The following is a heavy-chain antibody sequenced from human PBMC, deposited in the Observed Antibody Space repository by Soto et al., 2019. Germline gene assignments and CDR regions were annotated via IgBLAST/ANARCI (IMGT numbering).Heavy chain of an antibody. CDR3: ARGARGIDD. Sequence: QVQLVESGGGVVQPGRSLRLSCAASGFTFSSYGMHWVRQAPAKGLEWVAVTSYDGSNKYFADSVKGRFTISRDNSKNTLFLQMNSLRAEDTAVYYCARGARGIDDWGQGTLVTVSS. CDR1: GFTFSSYG. D-gene: IGHD1-26*01. CDR2: TSYDGSNK. J-gene: IGHJ4*02. V-gene: IGHV3-30*03.